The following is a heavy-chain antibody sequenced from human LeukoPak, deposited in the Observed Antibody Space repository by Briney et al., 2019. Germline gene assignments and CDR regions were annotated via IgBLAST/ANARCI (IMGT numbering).Heavy chain of an antibody. D-gene: IGHD3-9*01. Sequence: GGSLSLSCAASGFSFRKSAMHWVRQAPGKGLEWVTFISWDGNDKRYADSVEGRFTISRDDSKNALHLQMDSLRPEDTAVYYCAKDYDTKWSLEYWGQGKLVTVSS. J-gene: IGHJ4*02. V-gene: IGHV3-30*02. CDR2: ISWDGNDK. CDR1: GFSFRKSA. CDR3: AKDYDTKWSLEY.